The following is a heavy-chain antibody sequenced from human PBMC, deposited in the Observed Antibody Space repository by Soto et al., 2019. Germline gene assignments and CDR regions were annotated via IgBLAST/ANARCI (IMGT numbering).Heavy chain of an antibody. V-gene: IGHV4-31*03. Sequence: QVQLQESGPGLVKPSQTLSLTCTVSGGSISSGGYYWSWIRQHPGKGLEWIGYIYYSGSTYYNPSLKSRVTISVDTSKNQFSLKLSSVTAADTAVYYCAREAICSGGSCYGAEYFQHWGQGTLVTVSS. J-gene: IGHJ1*01. CDR3: AREAICSGGSCYGAEYFQH. CDR1: GGSISSGGYY. CDR2: IYYSGST. D-gene: IGHD2-15*01.